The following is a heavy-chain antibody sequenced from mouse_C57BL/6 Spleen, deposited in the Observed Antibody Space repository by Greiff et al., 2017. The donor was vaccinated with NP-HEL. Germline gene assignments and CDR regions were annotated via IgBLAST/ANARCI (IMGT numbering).Heavy chain of an antibody. CDR2: IFPGSGST. Sequence: VQLQQSGPELVKPGASVKISCKASGYTFTDYYINWVKQRPGQGLEWIGWIFPGSGSTYYNEKFKGKATLTVDKSSSTAYMLLSSLTSEDSAVYFCARSGYYGSSPWFAYWGQGTLVTVSA. D-gene: IGHD1-1*01. CDR3: ARSGYYGSSPWFAY. V-gene: IGHV1-75*01. CDR1: GYTFTDYY. J-gene: IGHJ3*01.